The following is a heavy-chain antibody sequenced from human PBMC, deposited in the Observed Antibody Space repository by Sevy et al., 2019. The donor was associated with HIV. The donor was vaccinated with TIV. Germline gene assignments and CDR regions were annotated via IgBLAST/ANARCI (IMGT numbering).Heavy chain of an antibody. J-gene: IGHJ6*02. D-gene: IGHD6-19*01. V-gene: IGHV3-9*01. CDR1: GFTFDDYA. CDR3: AKDGVAGDYYYYGMDV. CDR2: ISWNSGSI. Sequence: GGSLRLSCAASGFTFDDYAMHWVRQAPGKGLEWVSGISWNSGSIGYADSVKGRFTISRENAKNSLYLQMNSLRAEDTDLYYCAKDGVAGDYYYYGMDVWGQGTTVTVSS.